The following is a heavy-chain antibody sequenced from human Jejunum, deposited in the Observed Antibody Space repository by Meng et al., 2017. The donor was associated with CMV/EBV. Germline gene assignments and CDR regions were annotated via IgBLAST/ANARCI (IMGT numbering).Heavy chain of an antibody. D-gene: IGHD6-19*01. CDR2: IDNHGLSI. V-gene: IGHV3-11*01. CDR1: GCSVSDYY. J-gene: IGHJ5*02. Sequence: GCSVSDYYMTWIRQSPGKGLEWVAYIDNHGLSINYPDSVKGRFSISRDTARNSLYLQMNTLRVEDTAVYYCARRGSGGWYESYFDHWGQGTLVTVSS. CDR3: ARRGSGGWYESYFDH.